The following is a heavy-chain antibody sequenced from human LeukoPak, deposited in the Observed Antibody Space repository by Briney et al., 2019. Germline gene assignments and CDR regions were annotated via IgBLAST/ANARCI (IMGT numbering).Heavy chain of an antibody. CDR3: ARHSNYGSGSYYRYWFDP. CDR2: IYYSGST. V-gene: IGHV4-59*08. J-gene: IGHJ5*02. CDR1: GGSISSYY. Sequence: PSETLSLTCTVSGGSISSYYWSWIRQPPGKGLEWIGYIYYSGSTNYNPSLKSRVTISVDTSKNQFSLKLSSVTAADTAVYYCARHSNYGSGSYYRYWFDPWGQGTLVTDSS. D-gene: IGHD3-10*01.